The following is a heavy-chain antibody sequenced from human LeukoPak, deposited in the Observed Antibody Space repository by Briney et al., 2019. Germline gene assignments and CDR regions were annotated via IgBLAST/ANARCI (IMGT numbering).Heavy chain of an antibody. Sequence: GESLKISCKGSGYSFTSYWIGWVRQMPGKGLEWMGIIYPGDSDTRYSPSFQGQVTISADKSISTAYLQWSSLKASDTAMYYCARGNYYGSGSSETNWFDPWGQGTLVTVSS. V-gene: IGHV5-51*01. CDR1: GYSFTSYW. J-gene: IGHJ5*02. D-gene: IGHD3-10*01. CDR3: ARGNYYGSGSSETNWFDP. CDR2: IYPGDSDT.